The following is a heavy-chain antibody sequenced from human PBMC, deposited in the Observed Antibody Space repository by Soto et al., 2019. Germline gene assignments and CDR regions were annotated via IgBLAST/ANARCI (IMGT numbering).Heavy chain of an antibody. J-gene: IGHJ4*02. CDR1: GYSFTSYW. Sequence: GESLKISCKGSGYSFTSYWTSWVRQMPGKGLEWMGRIDPSDSYTNYSPSFQGHVTISADKSISTAYLQWSSLKASDTAMYYCARYYYGSGSYYYWGQGTLVTVSS. V-gene: IGHV5-10-1*01. CDR2: IDPSDSYT. CDR3: ARYYYGSGSYYY. D-gene: IGHD3-10*01.